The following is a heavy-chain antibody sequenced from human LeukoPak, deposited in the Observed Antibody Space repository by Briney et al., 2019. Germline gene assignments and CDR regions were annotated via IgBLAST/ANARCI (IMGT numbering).Heavy chain of an antibody. CDR2: INPNSGGT. J-gene: IGHJ6*03. D-gene: IGHD3-22*01. V-gene: IGHV1-2*02. CDR3: ARDHDYYDSSGYYYVPGKNYYYYYYMDV. CDR1: GYTFTGYY. Sequence: ASVKVSCKASGYTFTGYYMHWVRQAPGQGLEWMGWINPNSGGTNYAQKFQGRVTMTRDTSISTAYMELSRLRSDDTAVYYCARDHDYYDSSGYYYVPGKNYYYYYYMDVWGKGTTVTVSS.